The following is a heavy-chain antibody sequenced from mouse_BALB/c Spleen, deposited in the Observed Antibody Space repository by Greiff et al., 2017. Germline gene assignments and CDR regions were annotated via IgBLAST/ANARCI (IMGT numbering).Heavy chain of an antibody. D-gene: IGHD6-5*01. CDR1: GYTFTSYW. Sequence: QVQLQQPGAELVKPGASVKLSCKASGYTFTSYWMHWVKQRPGQGLEWIGEINPSNGRTNYNEKFKSKATLTVDKSSSTAYMQLSSLTSEASAVYYCARGGAYGFMDYWGQGTSVTVSS. CDR3: ARGGAYGFMDY. J-gene: IGHJ4*01. V-gene: IGHV1S81*02. CDR2: INPSNGRT.